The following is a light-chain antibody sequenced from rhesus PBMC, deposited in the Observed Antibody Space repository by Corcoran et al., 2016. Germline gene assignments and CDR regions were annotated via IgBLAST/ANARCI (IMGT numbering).Light chain of an antibody. Sequence: DIQMTQSPSSLSASVGDRVTLTCRASQGISNWLAWYQQKPGKAPKLLIYRESNLETGVPSRFSGSVSGTDFTLTISSLQPEDIATYYCQQHDNSPLTFGGGTKVEIK. CDR2: RES. CDR1: QGISNW. CDR3: QQHDNSPLT. V-gene: IGKV1-69*01. J-gene: IGKJ4*01.